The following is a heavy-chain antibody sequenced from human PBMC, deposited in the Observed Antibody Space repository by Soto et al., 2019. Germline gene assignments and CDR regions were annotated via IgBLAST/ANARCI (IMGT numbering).Heavy chain of an antibody. Sequence: QVQLVQSGAEVKKPGSSVKVSCKDSGGTFSTYSMFWVRQAPGQGHEWMGRIIPMLGIANYAQRFQDRVTITAYKSTATAYMELSSLRSEDTALYNCTIGSWSGEVFEMWGQGTMVTVSS. D-gene: IGHD2-21*01. CDR3: TIGSWSGEVFEM. CDR1: GGTFSTYS. J-gene: IGHJ3*02. CDR2: IIPMLGIA. V-gene: IGHV1-69*02.